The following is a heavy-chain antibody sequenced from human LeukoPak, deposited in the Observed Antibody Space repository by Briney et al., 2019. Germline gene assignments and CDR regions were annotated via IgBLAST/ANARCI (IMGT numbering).Heavy chain of an antibody. V-gene: IGHV4-39*07. Sequence: PSETLSLTCTVSGGSISSSSYYWGWIRQPPGKGLEWIGSIYYSGSTYYNPSLKSRVTISVDTSKNQFSLKLSSVTAADTAVYYCARGWWLVRQDYYYYYGMDVWGQGTTVTVSS. CDR1: GGSISSSSYY. CDR3: ARGWWLVRQDYYYYYGMDV. D-gene: IGHD6-19*01. J-gene: IGHJ6*02. CDR2: IYYSGST.